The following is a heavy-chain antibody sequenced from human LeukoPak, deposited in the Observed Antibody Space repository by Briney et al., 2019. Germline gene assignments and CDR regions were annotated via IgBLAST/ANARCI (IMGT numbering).Heavy chain of an antibody. CDR2: INSDASST. D-gene: IGHD6-13*01. CDR3: ARGSIAAAGTGWFDP. J-gene: IGHJ5*02. CDR1: GFTYSNYW. V-gene: IGHV3-74*01. Sequence: GGSLRLSCAASGFTYSNYWMHWVRQTPGKGLVWVSRINSDASSTSYADSVKGRFTISRDRAKNTLYLQMNSLRDEDTAVYYCARGSIAAAGTGWFDPWGQGTLVTVSS.